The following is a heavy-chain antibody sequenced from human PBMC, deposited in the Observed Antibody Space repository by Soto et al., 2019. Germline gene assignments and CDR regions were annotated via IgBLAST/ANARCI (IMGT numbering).Heavy chain of an antibody. CDR3: AKGYYSGYDLAYFDH. D-gene: IGHD5-12*01. CDR2: ISGSGDNT. Sequence: EVQLLESGGGLVQPGGSLRLSCAASGFSFDDYAMTWVRQAAGKGLEWVSAISGSGDNTYYADSVKGRFTISRDNSKNTLYLQLNSLRAEDTAVYYCAKGYYSGYDLAYFDHWGQGTLVTVSS. J-gene: IGHJ4*02. V-gene: IGHV3-23*01. CDR1: GFSFDDYA.